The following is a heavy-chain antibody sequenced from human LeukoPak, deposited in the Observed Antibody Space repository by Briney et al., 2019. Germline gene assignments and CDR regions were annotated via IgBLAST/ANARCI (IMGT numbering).Heavy chain of an antibody. CDR2: IYTSGST. J-gene: IGHJ6*02. CDR1: GGSISSYY. Sequence: PSETLSLTCTVSGGSISSYYWSWIRQPAGKGLEWIGRIYTSGSTNYNPSLKSRVTMSVDTSKNQFSLKLSSVTAADTAVYYRARDMRSSSFYYYYGMDVWGQGTTVTVSS. D-gene: IGHD6-6*01. CDR3: ARDMRSSSFYYYYGMDV. V-gene: IGHV4-4*07.